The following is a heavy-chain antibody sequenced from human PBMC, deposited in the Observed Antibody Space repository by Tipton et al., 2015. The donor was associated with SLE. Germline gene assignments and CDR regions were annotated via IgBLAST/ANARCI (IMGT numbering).Heavy chain of an antibody. CDR1: GFTFTTYA. J-gene: IGHJ6*02. CDR3: ANGMDV. CDR2: ISGSGSGT. Sequence: SLRLSCAASGFTFTTYAMNWVRQAPGKGLEWVSFISGSGSGTHYADSVKGRFTISRDNSENTLYLQMSTLRAEDTALYYCANGMDVWGQGTMVTVSS. V-gene: IGHV3-23*01.